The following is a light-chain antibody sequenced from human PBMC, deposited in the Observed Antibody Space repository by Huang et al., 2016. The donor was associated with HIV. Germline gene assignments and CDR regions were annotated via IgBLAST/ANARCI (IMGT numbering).Light chain of an antibody. CDR3: QQRSNWPLLP. CDR2: DAS. CDR1: QSVSSY. J-gene: IGKJ4*01. V-gene: IGKV3-11*01. Sequence: EIVFTQSPATLSLSPGERATLSCRASQSVSSYLAWYQQKPGQAPRLLIYDASNRATGIPARFSGSGSGTDFTLTISSLEPEDFAVYYCQQRSNWPLLPFGGGTKVEIK.